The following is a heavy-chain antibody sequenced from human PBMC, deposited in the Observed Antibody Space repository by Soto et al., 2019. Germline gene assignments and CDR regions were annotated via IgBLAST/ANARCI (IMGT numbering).Heavy chain of an antibody. Sequence: PSETLSLTCTVSGGSISSYYWSWIRQPPGKGLEWIGYIYYSGSTNYNPSLKSRVTISVDTSKNQFSLKLSSVTAADTAVYYCARDAGDYGGNPFDYWGQGTLVTVSS. CDR1: GGSISSYY. J-gene: IGHJ4*02. CDR2: IYYSGST. D-gene: IGHD4-17*01. CDR3: ARDAGDYGGNPFDY. V-gene: IGHV4-59*01.